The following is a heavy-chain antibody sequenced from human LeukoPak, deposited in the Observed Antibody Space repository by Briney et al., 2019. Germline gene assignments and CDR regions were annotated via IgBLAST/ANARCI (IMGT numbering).Heavy chain of an antibody. J-gene: IGHJ4*02. CDR3: AKAPLQQPSAGGGLYYFDY. Sequence: GGSLRLSCTASGFTFSSYAMSWVRQAPGKGLEWVSAISGSGGSTYYADSVKGRFTISRDNSKNTLYLQMNSLRAEGTAVYYRAKAPLQQPSAGGGLYYFDYWGQGTLVTVSS. CDR1: GFTFSSYA. D-gene: IGHD6-13*01. CDR2: ISGSGGST. V-gene: IGHV3-23*01.